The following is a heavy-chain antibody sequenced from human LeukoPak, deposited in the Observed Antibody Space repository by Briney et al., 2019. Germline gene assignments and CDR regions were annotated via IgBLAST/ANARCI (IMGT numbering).Heavy chain of an antibody. V-gene: IGHV4-34*01. J-gene: IGHJ4*02. CDR3: ARGDWARYSSSWAFDY. CDR1: GGSFSGYY. Sequence: SETLSLTCAVYGGSFSGYYWSWIRQAPGKGLEWIGEINHSGSTNYNPSLKSRVTISVDTSKNQFSLKLSSVTAADTAVYYCARGDWARYSSSWAFDYWGQGTLVTVSS. D-gene: IGHD6-13*01. CDR2: INHSGST.